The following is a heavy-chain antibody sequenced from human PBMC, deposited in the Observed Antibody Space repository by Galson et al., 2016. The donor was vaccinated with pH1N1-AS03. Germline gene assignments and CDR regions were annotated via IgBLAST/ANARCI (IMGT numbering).Heavy chain of an antibody. CDR3: ARGSYSSGWYRGRNAFDI. D-gene: IGHD6-19*01. CDR2: IYHNGNS. J-gene: IGHJ3*02. V-gene: IGHV4-4*02. Sequence: SEPLSLTCAVSGDSISSNHWWTWVRQPPGKGLEWIAEIYHNGNSNYNPTLKSRVTIPVDPSKNQISLNLNSVTAADTAVYYCARGSYSSGWYRGRNAFDIWGQGTMVTVSS. CDR1: GDSISSNHW.